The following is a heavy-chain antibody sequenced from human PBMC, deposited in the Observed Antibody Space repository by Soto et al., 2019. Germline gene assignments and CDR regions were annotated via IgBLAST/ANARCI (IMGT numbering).Heavy chain of an antibody. V-gene: IGHV1-8*01. J-gene: IGHJ3*02. Sequence: ASVKVSCKASGYTFTSYDINWVRQATGQGLEWMGWMNPNSGNTGYAQKFQGRVTMTRNTSISTAYMELSSLRSEDTAVYYCARVFRPGSSWSKDAFDIWGQGTMVTVSS. CDR2: MNPNSGNT. CDR1: GYTFTSYD. CDR3: ARVFRPGSSWSKDAFDI. D-gene: IGHD6-13*01.